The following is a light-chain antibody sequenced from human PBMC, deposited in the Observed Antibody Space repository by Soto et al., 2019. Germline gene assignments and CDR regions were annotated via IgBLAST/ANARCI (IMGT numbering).Light chain of an antibody. CDR2: DAS. Sequence: EIVLTQSPATLSLSPGDRAVLSCRASQSVSRSLTWYQHKPGQAPRLLIYDASTRATGIPRRFSGSGSGTYFTLTIRSLEPEDFAVYYCQQRSNRFGGGTKVEIK. J-gene: IGKJ4*01. V-gene: IGKV3-11*01. CDR3: QQRSNR. CDR1: QSVSRS.